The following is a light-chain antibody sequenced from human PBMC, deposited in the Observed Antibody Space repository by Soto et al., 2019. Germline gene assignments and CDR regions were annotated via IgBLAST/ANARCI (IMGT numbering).Light chain of an antibody. J-gene: IGKJ1*01. CDR1: QTISSW. Sequence: DIQMTQSPSTLSGSVGDRVTITCRASQTISSWLAWYQQKPGKAPKLLIYKASTLKSGDPSRFSGSGSGTNFTRTISSLHPDDFATCYEEHYYSYAWAFRKGTEVELK. CDR2: KAS. CDR3: EHYYSYAWA. V-gene: IGKV1-5*03.